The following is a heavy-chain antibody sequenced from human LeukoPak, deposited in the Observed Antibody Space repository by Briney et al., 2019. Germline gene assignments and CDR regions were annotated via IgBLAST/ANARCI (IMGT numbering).Heavy chain of an antibody. Sequence: PGGSLRLSCAASGITFSSYAMSWVRQAPGKGLEWVSAISGSGGSTYYADSVKGRFTISRDNSKNTLYPQMNSLRAEDTAVYYCAKCLPSYQLLFSAKISFDYWGQGTLVTVSS. CDR2: ISGSGGST. CDR3: AKCLPSYQLLFSAKISFDY. V-gene: IGHV3-23*01. J-gene: IGHJ4*02. D-gene: IGHD2-2*01. CDR1: GITFSSYA.